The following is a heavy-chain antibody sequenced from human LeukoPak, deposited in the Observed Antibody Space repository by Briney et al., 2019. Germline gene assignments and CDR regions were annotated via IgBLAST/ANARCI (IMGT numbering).Heavy chain of an antibody. V-gene: IGHV4-4*07. CDR3: ARGGYCSSTSCYKYPTYDDWFDP. CDR2: IYTSGST. J-gene: IGHJ5*02. Sequence: SETLSLTCTVSGGSISSYYWSWIRQPAGKGLEWIGRIYTSGSTNYNPSLKSRVTMSVDTSKNQFSLKLSSVTAADTAVYYCARGGYCSSTSCYKYPTYDDWFDPWGQGTLVTVSS. CDR1: GGSISSYY. D-gene: IGHD2-2*02.